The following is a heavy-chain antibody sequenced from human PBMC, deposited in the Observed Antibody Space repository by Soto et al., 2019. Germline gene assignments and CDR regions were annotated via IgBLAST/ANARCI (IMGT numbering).Heavy chain of an antibody. CDR2: INPNSGGT. Sequence: ASVKVSCKASGYTFTGYYMHWVRQAPGQGLEWMGWINPNSGGTNYAQKFQGWVTMTRDTSISTAYMELSRLRSDDTAVYYCARVSSGYPRRDAFDIWGQGTMVTVSS. CDR3: ARVSSGYPRRDAFDI. J-gene: IGHJ3*02. D-gene: IGHD3-22*01. V-gene: IGHV1-2*04. CDR1: GYTFTGYY.